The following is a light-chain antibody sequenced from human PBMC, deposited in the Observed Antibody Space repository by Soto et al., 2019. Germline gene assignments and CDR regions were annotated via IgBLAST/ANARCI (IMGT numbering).Light chain of an antibody. J-gene: IGKJ1*01. CDR3: LQDYNYPRT. CDR1: QGVSTH. V-gene: IGKV1-8*01. Sequence: SESTGDKVTITCRASQGVSTHLAWYQQKPGKAPKLLIYAASTLQIGVPSRFSGSGSGTDFTLTISSLQPEDFATYYCLQDYNYPRTFGQGTKVDI. CDR2: AAS.